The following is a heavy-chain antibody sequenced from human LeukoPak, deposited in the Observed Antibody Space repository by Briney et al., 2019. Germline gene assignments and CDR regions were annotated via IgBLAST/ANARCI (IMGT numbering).Heavy chain of an antibody. Sequence: SETLSLTCTVSGDSISSRSYYWGWIRQPPGKGLEWIGSIYYSGSTHYNPSLKSRVTISVDTSKNQFSLKLTSVTAADTAVYYCAKYGGSGWTIFDYWGQGTLVTVSS. J-gene: IGHJ4*02. D-gene: IGHD6-19*01. CDR1: GDSISSRSYY. V-gene: IGHV4-39*01. CDR2: IYYSGST. CDR3: AKYGGSGWTIFDY.